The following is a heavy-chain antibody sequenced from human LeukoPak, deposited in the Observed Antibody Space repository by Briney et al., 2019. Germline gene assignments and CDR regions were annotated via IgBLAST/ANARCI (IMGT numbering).Heavy chain of an antibody. D-gene: IGHD3-22*01. J-gene: IGHJ4*02. CDR1: GFTVSSNY. V-gene: IGHV3-53*01. Sequence: GGWLRLSCAASGFTVSSNYMSWVRQAPGKGLEWVSIIYSGGSTFYADSVKGRFTISRDNSKNTLYLQMNSLRAEDTAVYYCANWYYYENGAYWCWGQGTLVTVSS. CDR2: IYSGGST. CDR3: ANWYYYENGAYWC.